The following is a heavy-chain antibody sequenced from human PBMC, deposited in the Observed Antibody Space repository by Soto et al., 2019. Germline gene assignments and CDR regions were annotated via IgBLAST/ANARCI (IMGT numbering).Heavy chain of an antibody. D-gene: IGHD3-3*01. CDR1: GGSISSYY. Sequence: SETLSLTCTVSGGSISSYYWSWIRQPPGKGLEWIGYIYYSGSTNYNPSLKSRVTISVDMSKNQYSLKLSSVTAADTAVYYCARGPNYDFWSGYFRGWGQGTLVTVSS. V-gene: IGHV4-59*01. CDR2: IYYSGST. J-gene: IGHJ4*02. CDR3: ARGPNYDFWSGYFRG.